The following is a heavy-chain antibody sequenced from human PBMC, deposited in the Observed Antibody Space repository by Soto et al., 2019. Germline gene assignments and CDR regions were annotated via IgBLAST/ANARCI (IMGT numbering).Heavy chain of an antibody. CDR1: GASLSDNY. D-gene: IGHD2-21*01. V-gene: IGHV4-34*01. Sequence: SETLSLTCAVYGASLSDNYCNWLRQPPGKGLEWIGEINHSGNTNYNPSLRSRVTISIDTSKNQLSLNLRSVSAADTAVYYCARGGGEFDAWGQGTPVTVSS. J-gene: IGHJ5*02. CDR3: ARGGGEFDA. CDR2: INHSGNT.